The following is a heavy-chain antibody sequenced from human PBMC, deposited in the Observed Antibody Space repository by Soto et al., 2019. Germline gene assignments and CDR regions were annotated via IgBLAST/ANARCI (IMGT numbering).Heavy chain of an antibody. Sequence: SLRLSCAASGFTFSSYAMHWVRQAPGKGLEWVAVISYDGSNKYYADSVKGRFTISRDNSKNTLYLQMNSLRAEDTAVYYCARDGLIYYDSSGYYYGYFDYWGQGTLVTVSS. CDR1: GFTFSSYA. CDR2: ISYDGSNK. D-gene: IGHD3-22*01. J-gene: IGHJ4*02. CDR3: ARDGLIYYDSSGYYYGYFDY. V-gene: IGHV3-30-3*01.